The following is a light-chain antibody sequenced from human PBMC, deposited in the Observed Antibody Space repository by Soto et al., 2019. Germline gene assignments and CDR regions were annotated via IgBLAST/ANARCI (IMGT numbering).Light chain of an antibody. J-gene: IGKJ1*01. Sequence: EIVLTQSPGTLSLSPGERATLSCRASQSVTKSLAWYQQKPGQAPRLLIYGASSRATGIPDRFSGSGSWTAFTLTISRLEPEDVAVYYCQQYCGSPRTFGQGTKVE. CDR3: QQYCGSPRT. CDR2: GAS. CDR1: QSVTKS. V-gene: IGKV3-20*01.